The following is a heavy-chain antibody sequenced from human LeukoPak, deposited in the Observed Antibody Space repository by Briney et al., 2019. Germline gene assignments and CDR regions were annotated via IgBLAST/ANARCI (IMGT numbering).Heavy chain of an antibody. Sequence: PGGSLRLSCAASGFTFSAYPMTWVRQAPGKGLEWVSTISPTDGYTHYVDSVKGRFTISRDFSKNTLYLQMNSLRAEDTAVYFCAKLTSGWFEDFWGQGTLVTVSS. J-gene: IGHJ4*02. CDR2: ISPTDGYT. CDR3: AKLTSGWFEDF. D-gene: IGHD6-19*01. V-gene: IGHV3-23*01. CDR1: GFTFSAYP.